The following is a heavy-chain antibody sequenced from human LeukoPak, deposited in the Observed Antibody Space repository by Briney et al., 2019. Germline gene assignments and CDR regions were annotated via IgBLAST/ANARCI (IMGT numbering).Heavy chain of an antibody. Sequence: SETLSLTCAVSGDSISNYYWSWIRQPAGKGLEWIGRIYTSGSTNYNPSLKSRVTISVDTSKNQFSLKLSSVTAADTAVYYCAREASSFSSSWLYYYYYMDVWGKGTTVTVSS. CDR3: AREASSFSSSWLYYYYYMDV. CDR2: IYTSGST. J-gene: IGHJ6*03. CDR1: GDSISNYY. V-gene: IGHV4-4*07. D-gene: IGHD6-13*01.